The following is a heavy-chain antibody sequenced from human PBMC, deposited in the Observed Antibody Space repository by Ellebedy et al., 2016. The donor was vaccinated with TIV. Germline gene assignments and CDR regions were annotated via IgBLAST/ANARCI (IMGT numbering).Heavy chain of an antibody. CDR2: IYYSGST. CDR3: AEVYCSGTNCFDVFDI. V-gene: IGHV4-38-2*01. D-gene: IGHD2-2*01. CDR1: GFIFSSYS. Sequence: GSLRLSCAASGFIFSSYSIDWVRQPPGKGLEWIGSIYYSGSTYYNPSLKSRVTISVDTSKNQFSLKLSSVTAADTAVYYCAEVYCSGTNCFDVFDIWGQGTMVIVSS. J-gene: IGHJ3*02.